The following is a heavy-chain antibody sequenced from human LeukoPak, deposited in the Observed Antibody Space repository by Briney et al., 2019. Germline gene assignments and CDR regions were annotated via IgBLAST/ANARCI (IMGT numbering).Heavy chain of an antibody. J-gene: IGHJ3*02. D-gene: IGHD3-10*01. CDR3: AKGRPLPRRGAFDI. CDR2: LSNSGGTT. CDR1: EFTFSSYA. Sequence: PGGSLRLSCEASEFTFSSYAMSWVRQAPGKGLEWVSVLSNSGGTTYYADSVKGRFTISRDNSKNTLYLQMNSLRAEDTGLYYCAKGRPLPRRGAFDIWGQGTMVTVSS. V-gene: IGHV3-23*01.